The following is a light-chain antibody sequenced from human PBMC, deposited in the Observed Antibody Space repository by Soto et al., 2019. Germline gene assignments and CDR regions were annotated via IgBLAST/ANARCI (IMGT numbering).Light chain of an antibody. CDR3: CSYAGSVV. J-gene: IGLJ2*01. CDR1: SSDVGRYNL. Sequence: QSALTQPASVSGSPGQSITISCTGTSSDVGRYNLVSWYQQHPGKAPKLMIYEGSKRPSGVSNRFSGSKSGNTASLTISGLQAEDDADYYCCSYAGSVVFGGGTKLTVL. CDR2: EGS. V-gene: IGLV2-23*01.